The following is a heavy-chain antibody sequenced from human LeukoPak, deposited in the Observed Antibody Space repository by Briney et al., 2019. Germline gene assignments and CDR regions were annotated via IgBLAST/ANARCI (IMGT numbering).Heavy chain of an antibody. CDR1: GGSFSGYY. CDR3: ARASITMVRGDAFFAY. V-gene: IGHV4-34*01. D-gene: IGHD3-10*01. CDR2: INHSGST. J-gene: IGHJ4*02. Sequence: PSETLSLTCAVYGGSFSGYYWSWLRQPPGKGLEWIGEINHSGSTNYNPSLKSRVTIPVDTSKNQFSLKLSSVTAADTAVYYCARASITMVRGDAFFAYWGQGTLVTVSS.